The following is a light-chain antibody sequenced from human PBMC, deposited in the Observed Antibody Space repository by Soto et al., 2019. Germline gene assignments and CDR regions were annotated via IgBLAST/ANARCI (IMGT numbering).Light chain of an antibody. J-gene: IGLJ2*01. V-gene: IGLV1-40*01. CDR3: QSYDSSLSGSKV. Sequence: QSALTQPPSVSGAPGQRVTISCTGSSSNIGAGYDVHWYQQLPGTAPKLLIYRNSNRPSGVPDRFSGSKSGTSASLAITGLQAEDEADYYCQSYDSSLSGSKVFGGGTKLTVL. CDR1: SSNIGAGYD. CDR2: RNS.